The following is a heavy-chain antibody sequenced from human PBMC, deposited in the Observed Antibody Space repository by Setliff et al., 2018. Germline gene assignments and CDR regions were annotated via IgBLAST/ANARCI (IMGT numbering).Heavy chain of an antibody. V-gene: IGHV1-69*05. CDR3: VREGVGSRSSTDYRYYMDV. Sequence: GASVKVSCKASGGTFSSYGISWVRQAPGQGLEWMGGTIPIFGTTDYAQKFQGRVTIITDESTSTAFMQLSSLRSEDTAVYYCVREGVGSRSSTDYRYYMDVWGKGTTVTVSS. CDR1: GGTFSSYG. J-gene: IGHJ6*03. D-gene: IGHD2-2*01. CDR2: TIPIFGTT.